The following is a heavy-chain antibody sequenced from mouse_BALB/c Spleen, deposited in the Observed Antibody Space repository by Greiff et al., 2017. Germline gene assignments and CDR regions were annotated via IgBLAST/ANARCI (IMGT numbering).Heavy chain of an antibody. CDR1: GFTFNTYA. Sequence: EVQLVESGGGLVQPKGSLKLSCAASGFTFNTYAMNWVRQAPGKGVEWVARIRSKSNNYATYYADSVKDRFTISRDDSQSMLYLQMNNLKTEDTAMYYCVREAYDPYFDYWGQGTTLTVSS. CDR2: IRSKSNNYAT. J-gene: IGHJ2*01. V-gene: IGHV10-1*02. D-gene: IGHD2-14*01. CDR3: VREAYDPYFDY.